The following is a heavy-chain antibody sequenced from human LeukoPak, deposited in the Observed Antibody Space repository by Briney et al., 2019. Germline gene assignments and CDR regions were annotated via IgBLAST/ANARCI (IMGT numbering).Heavy chain of an antibody. CDR2: INQDGSEQ. CDR3: AMEHRGTSDFDY. D-gene: IGHD1-26*01. J-gene: IGHJ4*02. CDR1: GFSCHNCW. Sequence: GGSLRLSCAVSGFSCHNCWMSWVRQSPGKGLEWVANINQDGSEQHYVDSVKGRFTISTGNAKKSLYLQMNSLRAEDTAVYYCAMEHRGTSDFDYWGQGTLVTVSS. V-gene: IGHV3-7*04.